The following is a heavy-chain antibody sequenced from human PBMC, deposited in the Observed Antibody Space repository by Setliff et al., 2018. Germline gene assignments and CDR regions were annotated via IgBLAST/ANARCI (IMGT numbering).Heavy chain of an antibody. CDR3: ARTCSGSGCYAGLES. Sequence: GESLKISCAASGFTFSNYAMSWVRQAPGKGLEWVSIIHSGGSSTYYADSVKGRFTISRDDSKNTLYLQMNSLRAEDTAVYYCARTCSGSGCYAGLESWGQGTPVTVSS. D-gene: IGHD2-15*01. J-gene: IGHJ4*02. CDR1: GFTFSNYA. CDR2: IHSGGSST. V-gene: IGHV3-23*03.